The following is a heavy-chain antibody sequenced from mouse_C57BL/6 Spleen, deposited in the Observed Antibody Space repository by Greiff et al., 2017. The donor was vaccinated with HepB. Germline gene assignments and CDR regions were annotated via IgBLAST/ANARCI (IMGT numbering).Heavy chain of an antibody. Sequence: QVQLQQSGAELVKPGAPVKMSCKASGYTFTSYWITWVKQRPGQGLEWTGDIYPGSGSTNYNEKFKSKATLTVDTSSSTAVMQLSSLTSEDSAVYNWARSRPGNFDYWGQGTTLTVSS. CDR3: ARSRPGNFDY. CDR1: GYTFTSYW. V-gene: IGHV1-55*01. J-gene: IGHJ2*01. CDR2: IYPGSGST.